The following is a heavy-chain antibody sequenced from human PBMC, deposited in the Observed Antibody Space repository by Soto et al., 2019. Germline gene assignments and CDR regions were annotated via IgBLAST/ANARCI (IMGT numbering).Heavy chain of an antibody. Sequence: QVQLVQSGAEVKKPGSSVKVSCKASGGTFSSYAISWVRQAPGQGLEWMGGIIPIFGTANYAQKSQGRVTIPADESTSTAYMELSSLRSEDTAVYYCASGKDIVVVVAATQFYYYYGMDVWGQGTTVTVSS. CDR1: GGTFSSYA. CDR3: ASGKDIVVVVAATQFYYYYGMDV. V-gene: IGHV1-69*12. J-gene: IGHJ6*02. D-gene: IGHD2-15*01. CDR2: IIPIFGTA.